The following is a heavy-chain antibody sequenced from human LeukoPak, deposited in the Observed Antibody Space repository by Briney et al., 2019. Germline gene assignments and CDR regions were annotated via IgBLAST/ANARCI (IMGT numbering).Heavy chain of an antibody. CDR1: GYTLTELA. J-gene: IGHJ4*02. D-gene: IGHD3-3*01. CDR3: ARNDFWSGYYMDY. CDR2: INPNSGGT. V-gene: IGHV1-2*06. Sequence: GASVKVSCKVSGYTLTELAMHWVRQAPGEGLEWMGRINPNSGGTNCAQKFQGRVTMTRDTSISTAYMELSRLRSDDTAVYYCARNDFWSGYYMDYWGQGTLVTVSS.